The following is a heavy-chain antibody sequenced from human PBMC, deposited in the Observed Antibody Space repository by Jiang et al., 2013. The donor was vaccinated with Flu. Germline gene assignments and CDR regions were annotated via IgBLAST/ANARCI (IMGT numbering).Heavy chain of an antibody. CDR1: GGSISSSNW. V-gene: IGHV4-4*02. CDR2: IYHSGST. J-gene: IGHJ6*02. D-gene: IGHD1-26*01. Sequence: GSGLVKPSETLSLTCAVSGGSISSSNWWSWVRQPPGKGLEWIGEIYHSGSTNYNPSLKSRVTISVDKSKNQFSLKLSSVTAADTAVYYCARDKVEWVSSPLGDYYYYGMDVWGQGTTVTVSS. CDR3: ARDKVEWVSSPLGDYYYYGMDV.